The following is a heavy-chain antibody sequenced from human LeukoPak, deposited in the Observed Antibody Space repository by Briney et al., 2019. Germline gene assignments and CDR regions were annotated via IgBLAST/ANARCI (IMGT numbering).Heavy chain of an antibody. D-gene: IGHD4-17*01. CDR1: GYTFTSYG. CDR2: ISAYNGNT. J-gene: IGHJ4*02. V-gene: IGHV1-18*01. CDR3: ARDLATVTTRLLNY. Sequence: GASVKVSCKASGYTFTSYGISWARQAPGQGLEWMGWISAYNGNTNYAQKLQGRVTMTTDTSTSTAYMELRSLRSDDTAVYYCARDLATVTTRLLNYWGRGTLVTVSS.